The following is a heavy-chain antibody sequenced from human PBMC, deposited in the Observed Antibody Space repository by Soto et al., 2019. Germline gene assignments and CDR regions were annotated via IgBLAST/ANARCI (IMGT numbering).Heavy chain of an antibody. CDR1: GFTFSSYA. CDR2: ISYDGSNI. V-gene: IGHV3-30-3*01. D-gene: IGHD6-13*01. CDR3: ARDLVDASSSWLYYYYYGMDV. Sequence: QVQLVESGGGVVQPGRSLRLSCAASGFTFSSYAMHWVRQAPGKGLEWVAVISYDGSNIYYADSVKGRFTISRDNSKNTMYLRMNSLRAEDTAVYYCARDLVDASSSWLYYYYYGMDVWGQGTTVTVSS. J-gene: IGHJ6*02.